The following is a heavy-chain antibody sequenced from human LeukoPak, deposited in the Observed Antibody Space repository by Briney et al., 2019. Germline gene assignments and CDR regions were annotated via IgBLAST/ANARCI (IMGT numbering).Heavy chain of an antibody. D-gene: IGHD2-21*02. CDR3: AIGRGPYCGGDCYSNY. J-gene: IGHJ4*02. CDR2: MNPNSGNT. V-gene: IGHV1-8*01. Sequence: ASVKVSCKASGYTFTSYDINWVRQAIGQGLEWMGWMNPNSGNTGYAQKFQGRVTMTSNTSISTAYMELSSLRSEDTAVYYCAIGRGPYCGGDCYSNYWGQGTLVTVSS. CDR1: GYTFTSYD.